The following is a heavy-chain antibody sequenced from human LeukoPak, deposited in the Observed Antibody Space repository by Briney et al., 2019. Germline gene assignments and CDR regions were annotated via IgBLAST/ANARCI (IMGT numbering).Heavy chain of an antibody. Sequence: GGSLRLSCSASGFTFSNFVMHWVRQAPGKGLEYVAIINDNGYNTDYAGSVKGRFTVARDNSKNTLYLQMSSLRPEDTAVYYCARDKYGGNSNAFDIWGQGTLVTVSS. D-gene: IGHD4-23*01. CDR1: GFTFSNFV. CDR3: ARDKYGGNSNAFDI. CDR2: INDNGYNT. V-gene: IGHV3-64D*09. J-gene: IGHJ3*02.